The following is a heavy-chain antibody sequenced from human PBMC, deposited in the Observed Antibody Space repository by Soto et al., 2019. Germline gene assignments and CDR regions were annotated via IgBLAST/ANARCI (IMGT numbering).Heavy chain of an antibody. CDR2: MYHSGST. CDR3: ARGYYYDSSGYYPH. D-gene: IGHD3-22*01. CDR1: GGSISSGGYS. J-gene: IGHJ4*02. Sequence: PSETLSLTCAVSGGSISSGGYSWSWIRQPPGKGLGWIGYMYHSGSTSYNPSLRSRVTISIDRSKNQFSLKLSSVTAADTSVYYCARGYYYDSSGYYPHWGQGTLVTVSS. V-gene: IGHV4-30-2*01.